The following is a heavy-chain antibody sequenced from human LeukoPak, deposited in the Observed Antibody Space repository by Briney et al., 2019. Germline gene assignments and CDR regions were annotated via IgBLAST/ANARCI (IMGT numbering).Heavy chain of an antibody. Sequence: SETLSLTCTVSGGSISSYYWSWIRQPPGKGLEWIGYIYYSGSTNYNPSLKSRVTISVDTSKNQFSLKLSSVTAADTAVYYCARNSYYYYYMDVWGKGTTVTVSS. CDR2: IYYSGST. V-gene: IGHV4-59*12. J-gene: IGHJ6*03. CDR3: ARNSYYYYYMDV. CDR1: GGSISSYY.